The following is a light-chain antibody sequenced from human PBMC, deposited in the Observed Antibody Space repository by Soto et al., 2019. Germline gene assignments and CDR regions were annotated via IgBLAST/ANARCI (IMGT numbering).Light chain of an antibody. CDR3: CSYARSATSV. Sequence: QSVLTQPRSVSGSPGQSVTISCTGTSSDVGGYNYVSWYQQHPGKAPKLIIYDVNRRPSGVPDRFSASKSGNTASLTISGLQADDEADYYWCSYARSATSVFGTGTNVTV. J-gene: IGLJ1*01. CDR1: SSDVGGYNY. V-gene: IGLV2-11*01. CDR2: DVN.